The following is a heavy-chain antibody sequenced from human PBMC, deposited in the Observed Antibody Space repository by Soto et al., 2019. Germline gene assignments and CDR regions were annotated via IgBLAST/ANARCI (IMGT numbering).Heavy chain of an antibody. V-gene: IGHV3-23*01. CDR3: AKDLSIVVVPAAIRIYDYYYGMDV. J-gene: IGHJ6*02. CDR2: ISGSGGST. CDR1: GFTFSSYA. Sequence: AGGSLRLSCAASGFTFSSYAMSWVRQAPGKGLEWVSAISGSGGSTYYADSVKGRFTISRDNSKNTLYLQMNSLRAEDTAVYYCAKDLSIVVVPAAIRIYDYYYGMDVWGQGTTVTVSS. D-gene: IGHD2-2*02.